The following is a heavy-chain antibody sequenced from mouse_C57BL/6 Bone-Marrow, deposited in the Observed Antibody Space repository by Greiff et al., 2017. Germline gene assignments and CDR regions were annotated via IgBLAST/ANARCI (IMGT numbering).Heavy chain of an antibody. CDR2: IGSGGSYT. CDR3: ARQRTGYYFDY. J-gene: IGHJ2*01. D-gene: IGHD4-1*01. Sequence: EVQGVESGGDLVKPGGSLKLSCAASGFTFSSYGMSWVRQTPDKRLEWVATIGSGGSYTYYPDSVKGRFTISRDNAKNTLYLQMSSLKSEDTAMYYCARQRTGYYFDYWGQGTTLTVSS. V-gene: IGHV5-6*01. CDR1: GFTFSSYG.